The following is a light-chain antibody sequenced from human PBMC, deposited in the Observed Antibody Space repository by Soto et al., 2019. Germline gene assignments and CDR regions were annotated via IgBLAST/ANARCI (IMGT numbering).Light chain of an antibody. CDR1: QSISSW. CDR3: QQYHNYWT. V-gene: IGKV1-5*03. CDR2: KTS. J-gene: IGKJ1*01. Sequence: DIQMTQSPSTLSASVGDRGTITCRASQSISSWLAWYQQKPGKAPKLLIYKTSTLESGVPSRFSGSGSGTEFTLTISSLQPDDFATYYCQQYHNYWTFGQGTKVEIK.